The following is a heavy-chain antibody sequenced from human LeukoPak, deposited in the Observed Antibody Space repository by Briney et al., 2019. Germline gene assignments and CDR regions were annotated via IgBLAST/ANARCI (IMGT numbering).Heavy chain of an antibody. J-gene: IGHJ4*02. CDR1: GGSISPYY. Sequence: PSETLSLTCTVSGGSISPYYWSWIRQPPGKGLEWIGYIYYSGSTNYNPSLKSRVTISVDTSKKQFSLKLNSVTAADTAVYYCARGKGYFDYWGQGILVTVSS. CDR2: IYYSGST. CDR3: ARGKGYFDY. V-gene: IGHV4-59*01.